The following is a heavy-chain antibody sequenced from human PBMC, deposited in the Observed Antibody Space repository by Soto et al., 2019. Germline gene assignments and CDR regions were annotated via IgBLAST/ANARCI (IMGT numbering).Heavy chain of an antibody. D-gene: IGHD6-13*01. CDR2: INHSGST. CDR3: AGTYMGRSWTRSWFDP. J-gene: IGHJ5*02. CDR1: GGSFSGYY. Sequence: SETLSLTCAVYGGSFSGYYWSWIRQPPGKGLEWIGEINHSGSTNYNPSLKSRVTISVDTSKNQFSLKLSSVTAADTAVYYCAGTYMGRSWTRSWFDPWGQGTLVTVSS. V-gene: IGHV4-34*01.